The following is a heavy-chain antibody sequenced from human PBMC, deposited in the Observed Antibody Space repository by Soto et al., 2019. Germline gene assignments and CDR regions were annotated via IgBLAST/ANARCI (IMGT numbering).Heavy chain of an antibody. CDR1: GFTFSSYG. J-gene: IGHJ4*02. CDR2: ISYDGSNK. D-gene: IGHD5-12*01. CDR3: AKESWVEMATTEFDY. V-gene: IGHV3-30*18. Sequence: GGSLRLSCAASGFTFSSYGMHWVRQAPGKGLEWVAVISYDGSNKYYADSVKGRFTISRDNSKNTLYLQMNSLRAEDTAVYYCAKESWVEMATTEFDYWGQGTLVTVSS.